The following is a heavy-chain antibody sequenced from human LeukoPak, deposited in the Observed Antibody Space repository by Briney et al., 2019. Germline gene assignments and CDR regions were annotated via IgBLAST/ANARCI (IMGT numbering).Heavy chain of an antibody. V-gene: IGHV3-21*01. CDR3: ARDVDIVATIVADY. J-gene: IGHJ4*02. CDR2: ISSSSSYI. Sequence: GGSLRLSCAASGFTFSSYSMNWVRQAPGKGLEWVSSISSSSSYIYYADSVKGRFTISRENAKNALYLQMQSLRAEHTAVYYCARDVDIVATIVADYWGQGTLVTVPS. D-gene: IGHD5-12*01. CDR1: GFTFSSYS.